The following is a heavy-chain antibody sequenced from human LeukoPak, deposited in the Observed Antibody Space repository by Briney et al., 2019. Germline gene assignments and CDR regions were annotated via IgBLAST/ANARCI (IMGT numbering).Heavy chain of an antibody. CDR3: ARRGKTPLVRDYYYYMDV. Sequence: GASVKVSCKASGYTFTSYYMHWVRQAPGQGLEWMGIINPSGGSTSYAQKFQGRVTMTRDMSTSTVYMELSSLRSEDTAVYYCARRGKTPLVRDYYYYMDVWGKGTTVTVSS. V-gene: IGHV1-46*01. CDR1: GYTFTSYY. D-gene: IGHD6-6*01. CDR2: INPSGGST. J-gene: IGHJ6*03.